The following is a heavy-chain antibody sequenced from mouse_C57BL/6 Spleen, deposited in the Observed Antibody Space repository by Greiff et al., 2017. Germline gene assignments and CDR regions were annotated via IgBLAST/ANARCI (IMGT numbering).Heavy chain of an antibody. Sequence: VMLVESGPGLVAPSQSLSITCTVSGFSLTSYAISWVRQPPGKGLEWLGVIWTGGGTNYNSALKSRLSISKDNSKSQVFLKMNSLQTDDTARYYCARNEFTTVVANWYFDVWGTGTTVTVSS. J-gene: IGHJ1*03. CDR2: IWTGGGT. D-gene: IGHD1-1*01. CDR3: ARNEFTTVVANWYFDV. CDR1: GFSLTSYA. V-gene: IGHV2-9-1*01.